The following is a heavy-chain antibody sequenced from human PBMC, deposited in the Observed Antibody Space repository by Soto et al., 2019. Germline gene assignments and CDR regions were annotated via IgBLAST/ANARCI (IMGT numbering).Heavy chain of an antibody. J-gene: IGHJ4*02. CDR2: IRGSGVNT. CDR3: AAAHTAGGQYFDS. D-gene: IGHD6-6*01. CDR1: GFTFSSYA. Sequence: EVQLLESGGGLVQPGGSLRLSCAASGFTFSSYAMSWVRQAPGKGLEWVSAIRGSGVNTYYADSVKGRFTISRDNSKNTLYLQMSSLRAEDTAVYYCAAAHTAGGQYFDSWGQGTLVTVSS. V-gene: IGHV3-23*01.